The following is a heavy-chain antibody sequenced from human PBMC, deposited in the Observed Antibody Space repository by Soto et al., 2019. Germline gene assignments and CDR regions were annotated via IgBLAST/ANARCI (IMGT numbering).Heavy chain of an antibody. CDR2: ISPYNGNT. J-gene: IGHJ4*02. Sequence: QVQLVQSGGEVKKPGASVMVSCKASGYTFTDYGLNWVRQAPGQGLEWMGWISPYNGNTNFAQKFQDKVVLTTDTSRNTAYMEVTSLRSDDTAMYYCARDQRVTVRLVAPPGTFDYWGQGTLVSVSS. D-gene: IGHD2-8*02. CDR3: ARDQRVTVRLVAPPGTFDY. V-gene: IGHV1-18*04. CDR1: GYTFTDYG.